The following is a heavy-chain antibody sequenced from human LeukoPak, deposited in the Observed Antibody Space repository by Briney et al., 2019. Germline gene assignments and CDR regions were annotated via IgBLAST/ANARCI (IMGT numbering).Heavy chain of an antibody. CDR2: IYYSGST. CDR3: ARGSVGSYGGSQIFDY. CDR1: GGSISSYY. D-gene: IGHD1-26*01. V-gene: IGHV4-59*08. J-gene: IGHJ4*02. Sequence: SETLSLTCTVSGGSISSYYWSWIRQPPGKGLEWIGYIYYSGSTNYNPSLKSRVTISVDTSKNQFSLKLSSVTAADTAVYYCARGSVGSYGGSQIFDYWGQGILVTVSP.